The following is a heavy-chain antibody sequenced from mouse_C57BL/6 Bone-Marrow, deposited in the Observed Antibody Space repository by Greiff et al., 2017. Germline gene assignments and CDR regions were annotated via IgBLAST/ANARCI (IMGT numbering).Heavy chain of an antibody. CDR1: GFTFNTSA. D-gene: IGHD1-1*01. V-gene: IGHV10-3*01. Sequence: EVQLVASGGGLVQPKGSLKLSCAASGFTFNTSAMPWVRPAPGKGLEWVARIRSKSSNYATYYADSVKDSFTISRDDSQSMLYLQMNNLKTEDTAMYYCVRDYGSSSFAYWGQGTLVTVPA. J-gene: IGHJ3*01. CDR3: VRDYGSSSFAY. CDR2: IRSKSSNYAT.